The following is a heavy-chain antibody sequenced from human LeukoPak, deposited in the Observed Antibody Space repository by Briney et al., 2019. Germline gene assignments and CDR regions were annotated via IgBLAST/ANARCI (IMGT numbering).Heavy chain of an antibody. J-gene: IGHJ6*02. CDR1: GFTFSDYW. CDR2: IWYDGSNK. V-gene: IGHV3-33*08. D-gene: IGHD2-8*02. Sequence: GGSLRLSCAASGFTFSDYWMTWVRQAPGKGLEWVAVIWYDGSNKYYADSVKGRFTISRDNSKNTLYLEGNNLRAEDTAVYCCARGRWDTGGLHGMDVWGQGTTVTVSS. CDR3: ARGRWDTGGLHGMDV.